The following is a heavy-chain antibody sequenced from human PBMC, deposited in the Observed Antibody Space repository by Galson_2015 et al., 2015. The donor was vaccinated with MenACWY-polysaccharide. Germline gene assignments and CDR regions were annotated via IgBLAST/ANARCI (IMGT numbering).Heavy chain of an antibody. V-gene: IGHV3-7*01. D-gene: IGHD6-13*01. Sequence: SLRLSCAAFGYISSTQWMTWVRQAPGKGLEWVANIKGDGSETAYVNSLKGRFTLSRDNDKNSMSLQMNSLRAEDTAVYYCARWFYHSGSWGIDFWGQGTLVTVSS. CDR2: IKGDGSET. J-gene: IGHJ4*02. CDR1: GYISSTQW. CDR3: ARWFYHSGSWGIDF.